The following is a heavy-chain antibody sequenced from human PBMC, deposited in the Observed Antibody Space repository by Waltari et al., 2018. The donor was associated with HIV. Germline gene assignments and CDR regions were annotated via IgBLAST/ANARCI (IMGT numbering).Heavy chain of an antibody. D-gene: IGHD6-19*01. Sequence: QAQLLQSAAGGNKPRSSVHASCKVSASILTELSIHWVRQAPGEGLEWMGGFDPEDRETIYAQKFQGRVTMTEDTSTDTTYMELSSLRSEDTAVYYCATTRQWLVHSGLDVGGQGTTVTVSS. V-gene: IGHV1-24*01. CDR1: ASILTELS. CDR2: FDPEDRET. CDR3: ATTRQWLVHSGLDV. J-gene: IGHJ6*02.